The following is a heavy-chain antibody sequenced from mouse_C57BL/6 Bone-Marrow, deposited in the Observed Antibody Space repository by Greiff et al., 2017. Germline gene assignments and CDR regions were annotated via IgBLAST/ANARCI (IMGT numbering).Heavy chain of an antibody. CDR1: GYTFTSYW. Sequence: VQLQQPGTELVKPGASVKLSCKASGYTFTSYWMHWVKQRPGQGLEWIGNINPSNGGTNYNEKFKSKATLTVDKSSSQAYMQLSSLTSEDSAVYYCARGGSSGAGDFDYWGQGTTLTVSS. V-gene: IGHV1-53*01. CDR2: INPSNGGT. CDR3: ARGGSSGAGDFDY. D-gene: IGHD3-2*02. J-gene: IGHJ2*01.